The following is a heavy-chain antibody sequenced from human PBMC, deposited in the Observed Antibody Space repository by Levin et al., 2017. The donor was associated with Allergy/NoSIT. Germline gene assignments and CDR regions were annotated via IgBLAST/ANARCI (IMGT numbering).Heavy chain of an antibody. CDR1: GFTFDDYG. Sequence: LSLTCAASGFTFDDYGMSWVRPAPGKGLEWVSGFNWNGGSTGYADSVKGRFTISRDNAKNSLYLQMNSLRAEDTALYYCARGLHMTYYFDYWGQGTLVTVSS. CDR3: ARGLHMTYYFDY. J-gene: IGHJ4*02. CDR2: FNWNGGST. D-gene: IGHD2-15*01. V-gene: IGHV3-20*04.